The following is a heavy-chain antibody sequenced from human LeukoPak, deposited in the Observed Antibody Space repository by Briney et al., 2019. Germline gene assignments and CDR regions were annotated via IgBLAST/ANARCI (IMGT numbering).Heavy chain of an antibody. J-gene: IGHJ5*02. CDR2: INAGNGDT. CDR1: GYTFTNFP. CDR3: ARDLGRFPWPGPFDP. D-gene: IGHD7-27*01. Sequence: GASVKVSCKASGYTFTNFPTYWVRQAPGQRLEWMGWINAGNGDTKYSQKFQGRVTITRDTSASTAFMELSSLRSEDTAVYYCARDLGRFPWPGPFDPWGQGTLVTVSS. V-gene: IGHV1-3*01.